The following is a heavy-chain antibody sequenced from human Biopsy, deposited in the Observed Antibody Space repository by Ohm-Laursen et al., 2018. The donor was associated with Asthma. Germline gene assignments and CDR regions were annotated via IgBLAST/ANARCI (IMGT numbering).Heavy chain of an antibody. CDR3: ARGYSGSDRIVYYYFGLEV. CDR1: GDSFNNYA. CDR2: LIPVLGTP. Sequence: GASVKVSCKASGDSFNNYAISWVQKAPGQGLEWMGGLIPVLGTPDHAQMFEGRVTITADESTSTAYMELSSLSSEDTAVYYCARGYSGSDRIVYYYFGLEVWGQGTTVTVSS. D-gene: IGHD5-12*01. J-gene: IGHJ6*02. V-gene: IGHV1-69*13.